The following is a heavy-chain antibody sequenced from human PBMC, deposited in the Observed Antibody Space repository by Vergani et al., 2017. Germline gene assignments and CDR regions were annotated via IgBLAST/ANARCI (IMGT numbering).Heavy chain of an antibody. Sequence: EVQLLESGGGLVQPGGSLRLSCAASGFTFSSYAMSWVRQAPGKGLEWVSAISGSGGSTYYADSVKGRFTISRDNAKNSLYLQMNSLRAEDTAVYYCARDRPQGFYGDYYDYWGQGTLVTVSS. CDR2: ISGSGGST. D-gene: IGHD4-17*01. V-gene: IGHV3-23*01. J-gene: IGHJ4*02. CDR3: ARDRPQGFYGDYYDY. CDR1: GFTFSSYA.